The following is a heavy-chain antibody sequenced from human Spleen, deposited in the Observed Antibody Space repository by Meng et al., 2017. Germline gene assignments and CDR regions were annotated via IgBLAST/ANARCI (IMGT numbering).Heavy chain of an antibody. CDR3: ARGKGGYGSLDV. V-gene: IGHV3-48*04. Sequence: GESLKISCAASKFTFSNFWMSWVRQAPGKGLEWASYITSSGSAIYYADSVRGRFTISRDNAKNSLYLQMNSLRVEDTAVYYCARGKGGYGSLDVWGQGTTVTVSS. D-gene: IGHD3-10*01. J-gene: IGHJ6*02. CDR2: ITSSGSAI. CDR1: KFTFSNFW.